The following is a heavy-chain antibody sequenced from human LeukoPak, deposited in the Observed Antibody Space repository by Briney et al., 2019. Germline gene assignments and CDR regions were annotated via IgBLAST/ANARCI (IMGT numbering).Heavy chain of an antibody. CDR3: ASSEAVAGTGNFDY. CDR2: IYSGGST. V-gene: IGHV3-53*01. D-gene: IGHD6-19*01. CDR1: GFTVSRNY. J-gene: IGHJ4*02. Sequence: PGGSLRLSCAASGFTVSRNYMSWVRQAPGKGPEWVSVIYSGGSTYYADSVKGRFTVSRDNSKNTLYLQMNSLRAEDTAVYYCASSEAVAGTGNFDYWGQGTLVTVSS.